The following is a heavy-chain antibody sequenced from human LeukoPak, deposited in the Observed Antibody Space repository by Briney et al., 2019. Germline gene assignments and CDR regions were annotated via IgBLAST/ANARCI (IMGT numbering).Heavy chain of an antibody. CDR1: GFRFSSYA. J-gene: IGHJ4*02. CDR3: AKDQGSGLGSYTWGYFDY. D-gene: IGHD3-10*01. CDR2: VCVSGGST. Sequence: WVSLSLSCAASGFRFSSYAMSWLRQAPGERLEGVSGVCVSGGSTVYAASVKGRFTNSRDNFKNTVFLQMKSLRAEDTAVYYCAKDQGSGLGSYTWGYFDYWGQGTLVTVSS. V-gene: IGHV3-23*01.